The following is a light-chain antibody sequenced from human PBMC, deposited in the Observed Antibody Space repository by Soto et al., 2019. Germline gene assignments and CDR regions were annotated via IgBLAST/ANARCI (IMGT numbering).Light chain of an antibody. Sequence: DIQMTQSPSTLSASVGDRVTITCRASQSISSWLAWYQQKPGKAPKLLIYKASSLESGVPSRFSGSGSGTEFTLNISSLQPDDFATYYCQQYNSYWLTFGGGTKVEIK. CDR2: KAS. CDR3: QQYNSYWLT. J-gene: IGKJ4*01. V-gene: IGKV1-5*03. CDR1: QSISSW.